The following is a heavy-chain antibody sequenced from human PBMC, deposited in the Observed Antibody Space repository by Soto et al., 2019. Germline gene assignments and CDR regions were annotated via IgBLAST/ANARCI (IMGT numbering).Heavy chain of an antibody. D-gene: IGHD2-15*01. V-gene: IGHV3-53*01. Sequence: GSLRLSCAASGFTFSGKKYLTWVRQAPGKGLEWVSALYSTDGTFYADSVKGRFTISKDNSKNTFYLQLNSLRPDDTAVYYCATWLLREHAFDIWGLGTMVTVSS. CDR2: LYSTDGT. CDR1: GFTFSGKKY. J-gene: IGHJ3*02. CDR3: ATWLLREHAFDI.